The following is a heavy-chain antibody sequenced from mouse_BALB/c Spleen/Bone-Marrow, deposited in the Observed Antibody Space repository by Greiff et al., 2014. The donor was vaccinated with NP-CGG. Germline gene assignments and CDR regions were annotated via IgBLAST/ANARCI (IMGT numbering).Heavy chain of an antibody. CDR2: ILPGSGST. CDR3: ARGDYFDY. Sequence: VQLQQSGAELMKPGASVKISCKATGYTFSSYWIEWVKQSPGHGLEWIGEILPGSGSTNYNEKFKGKATFTADTSSNTAYMQPSSLTSEDSAVYYCARGDYFDYWGQGTTLTVSS. V-gene: IGHV1-9*01. J-gene: IGHJ2*01. CDR1: GYTFSSYW.